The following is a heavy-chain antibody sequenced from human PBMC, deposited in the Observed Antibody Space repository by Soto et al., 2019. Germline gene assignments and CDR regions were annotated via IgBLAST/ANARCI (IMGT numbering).Heavy chain of an antibody. CDR3: ARRGSGSYYDY. V-gene: IGHV3-23*01. CDR2: ISGSGGST. Sequence: EVQLLESGGGLVQPGGSLRLSCAASGFTFSSYAMRWVRQAPVKGLEWVSAISGSGGSTYYADSVKGRFTISRDNSKTTRYLQMNSLRAEDTAVCYCARRGSGSYYDYWGQGTLVTVSS. D-gene: IGHD1-26*01. J-gene: IGHJ4*02. CDR1: GFTFSSYA.